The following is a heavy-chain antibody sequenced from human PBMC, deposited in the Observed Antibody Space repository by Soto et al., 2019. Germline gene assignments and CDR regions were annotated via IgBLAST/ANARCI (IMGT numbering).Heavy chain of an antibody. Sequence: PSETLSLTCTVSGGSIKNYYWSWIRQPPGKGLEWIGYIYYSRSTNYNPSLNSRVTISVDTSKNQFSLNLKSVTAADTAVYYCAREVVWSGYFEYWGQGALVTV. CDR3: AREVVWSGYFEY. CDR1: GGSIKNYY. CDR2: IYYSRST. V-gene: IGHV4-59*12. D-gene: IGHD3-3*01. J-gene: IGHJ4*02.